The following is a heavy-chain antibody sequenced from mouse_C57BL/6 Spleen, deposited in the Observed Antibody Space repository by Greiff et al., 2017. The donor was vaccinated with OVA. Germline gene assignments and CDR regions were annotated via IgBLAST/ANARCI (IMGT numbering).Heavy chain of an antibody. V-gene: IGHV1-58*01. CDR3: ARSGPDYDGGLRFAY. Sequence: VQLKESGAELVRPGSSVKMSCKTSGYTFTSYGINWVKQRPGQGLEWIGYIYIGNGYTEYNEKFKGKATLTSDTSSSTAYMQLSSLTSEDSAIYFCARSGPDYDGGLRFAYWGQGTLVTVSA. CDR1: GYTFTSYG. J-gene: IGHJ3*01. D-gene: IGHD2-4*01. CDR2: IYIGNGYT.